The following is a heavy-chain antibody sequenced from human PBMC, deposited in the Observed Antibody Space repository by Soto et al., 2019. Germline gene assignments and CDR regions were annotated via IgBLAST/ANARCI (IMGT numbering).Heavy chain of an antibody. CDR1: GGTFSSYA. D-gene: IGHD2-2*01. CDR2: IIPIFGTA. V-gene: IGHV1-69*06. Sequence: SVKVSCTASGGTFSSYAISWVRQAPGQGLEWMGGIIPIFGTANYAQKFQGRVTITADKSTSTAYMELSSLRSEDTAVYYCARGGYCSSTSCYLGRHYYYYGMDVWGQGTTVTVSS. CDR3: ARGGYCSSTSCYLGRHYYYYGMDV. J-gene: IGHJ6*02.